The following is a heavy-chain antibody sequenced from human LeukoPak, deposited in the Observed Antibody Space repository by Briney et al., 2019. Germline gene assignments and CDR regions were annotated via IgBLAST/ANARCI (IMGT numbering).Heavy chain of an antibody. CDR3: ASNFRGHDAFDI. CDR1: GGTFSSYA. J-gene: IGHJ3*02. D-gene: IGHD3-3*01. Sequence: ASVKVSCKASGGTFSSYAISWVRQAPGQGLEWMGRIIPIFGTANYAQKFQGRVTITTDESTSTAYMELSGLRSEDTAVYYCASNFRGHDAFDIWGQGTMVTVSS. CDR2: IIPIFGTA. V-gene: IGHV1-69*05.